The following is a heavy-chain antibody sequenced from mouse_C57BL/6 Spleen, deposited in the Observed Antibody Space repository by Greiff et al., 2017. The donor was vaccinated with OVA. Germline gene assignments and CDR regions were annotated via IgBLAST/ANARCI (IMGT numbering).Heavy chain of an antibody. CDR3: ARNGVGQGFAY. D-gene: IGHD3-3*01. V-gene: IGHV2-2*01. CDR1: GFSLTSYG. J-gene: IGHJ3*01. CDR2: IWSGGST. Sequence: QVQLQQPGPGLVQPSQSLSITCTVSGFSLTSYGVHWVRQSPGKGLEWLGVIWSGGSTDYNAAFISRLSISKDNSKSQVFFKMNSLQADDTAIYYCARNGVGQGFAYWGQGTLVTVSA.